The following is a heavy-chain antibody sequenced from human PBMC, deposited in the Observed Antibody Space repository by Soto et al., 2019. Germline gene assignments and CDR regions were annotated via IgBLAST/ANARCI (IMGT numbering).Heavy chain of an antibody. V-gene: IGHV4-59*01. D-gene: IGHD6-6*01. CDR2: IYYSGST. Sequence: SETLSLTCTASGGSISSYYWSWIRQPPGKGLEWIGYIYYSGSTNYNPSLKSRVTISVDTSKNQFSLKLSSVTAADTAVYYCARVYSSSPRSFRFDPWGQGTLVTVSS. J-gene: IGHJ5*02. CDR1: GGSISSYY. CDR3: ARVYSSSPRSFRFDP.